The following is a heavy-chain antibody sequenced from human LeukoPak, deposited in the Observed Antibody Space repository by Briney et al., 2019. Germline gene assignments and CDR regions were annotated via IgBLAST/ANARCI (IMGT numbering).Heavy chain of an antibody. CDR1: GFTFSGYW. J-gene: IGHJ4*02. Sequence: GSLRLSCAASGFTFSGYWMTWVRQAPGKGLEWVANIKQDGSEKYYVDSVRGRFTISRDNTENSLYLQMNSLRAEDTAVYYCARMSSNSWYVCDYWGQGTLVTVSS. V-gene: IGHV3-7*01. CDR3: ARMSSNSWYVCDY. D-gene: IGHD6-13*01. CDR2: IKQDGSEK.